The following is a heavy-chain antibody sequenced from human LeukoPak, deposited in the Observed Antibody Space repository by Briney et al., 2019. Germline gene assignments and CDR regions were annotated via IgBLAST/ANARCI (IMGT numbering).Heavy chain of an antibody. V-gene: IGHV3-20*04. D-gene: IGHD1-7*01. CDR3: ARDSRRWNSGGNFDY. CDR1: GFTFDDYG. CDR2: INWNGGST. J-gene: IGHJ4*02. Sequence: PGGSLRLSCAASGFTFDDYGMSWVRQAPGKGLEWVSGINWNGGSTGYADSVKGRFTISRDNAKNSLYLQMNSLRAEDTALYYCARDSRRWNSGGNFDYWGQGTLVTVSS.